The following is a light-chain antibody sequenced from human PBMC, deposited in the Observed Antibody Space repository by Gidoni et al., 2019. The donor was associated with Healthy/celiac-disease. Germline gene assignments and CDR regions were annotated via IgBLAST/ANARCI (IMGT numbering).Light chain of an antibody. J-gene: IGKJ4*01. Sequence: ERVMTQSPATLSVSPGERATLSCRASQSVSNNLAWDQQQPGQAPRLILYGASTMATGIPARFSGSGSGTEFILTLSSLQSDDFAAYYCQQYNKWPPLTFGGXTKVEIK. CDR1: QSVSNN. CDR3: QQYNKWPPLT. CDR2: GAS. V-gene: IGKV3-15*01.